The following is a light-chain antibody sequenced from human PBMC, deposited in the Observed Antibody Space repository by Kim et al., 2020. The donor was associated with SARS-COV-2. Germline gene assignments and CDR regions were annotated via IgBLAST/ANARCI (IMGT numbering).Light chain of an antibody. Sequence: LGQTVRITCQGDSLRSYYASWYQQKPGQAPVLVIHGKNNRPSGIPDRFSGSSSGNTASLTITGAQAEDEADYYCNSRDSSGNHLVVFGGGTKLTVL. CDR2: GKN. J-gene: IGLJ2*01. CDR1: SLRSYY. V-gene: IGLV3-19*01. CDR3: NSRDSSGNHLVV.